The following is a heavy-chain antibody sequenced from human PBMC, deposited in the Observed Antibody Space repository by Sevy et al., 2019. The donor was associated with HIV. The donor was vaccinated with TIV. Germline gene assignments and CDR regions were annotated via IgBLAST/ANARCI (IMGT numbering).Heavy chain of an antibody. D-gene: IGHD1-26*01. CDR2: INSDGSST. Sequence: GGSLRLSCVASGFTFDSYWMHWVRQAPGKGLVWVSRINSDGSSTPHADSVKGRFTISRDNAKNTLYLQLNRLGAEDTAVYYCTRGDPIVPPAGYYYHMDVWGKRTTVTVSS. J-gene: IGHJ6*03. CDR3: TRGDPIVPPAGYYYHMDV. V-gene: IGHV3-74*01. CDR1: GFTFDSYW.